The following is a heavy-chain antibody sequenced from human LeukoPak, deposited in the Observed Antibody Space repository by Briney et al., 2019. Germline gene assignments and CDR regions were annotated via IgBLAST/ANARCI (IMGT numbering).Heavy chain of an antibody. CDR3: TRRYNYDSSGYYYVRDAFDI. V-gene: IGHV3-49*04. CDR1: GFTFGDYV. D-gene: IGHD3-22*01. CDR2: IRSKAYGGTT. Sequence: GGSLRLSCTTSGFTFGDYVMSWVRQAPGKGLEWVGFIRSKAYGGTTKNAASVKGRFTISRDDSRSIAYLQMNSLKTEDTAVYYCTRRYNYDSSGYYYVRDAFDIWGQGTMVTVSS. J-gene: IGHJ3*02.